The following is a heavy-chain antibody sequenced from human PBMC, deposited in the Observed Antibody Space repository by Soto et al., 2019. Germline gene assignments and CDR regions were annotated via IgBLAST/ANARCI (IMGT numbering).Heavy chain of an antibody. D-gene: IGHD3-10*01. J-gene: IGHJ4*02. CDR3: ARGGVFFFAAPTNPFDY. Sequence: QVQLVQSGAEVKKPGASVKVSCKASGYTITSYDINWVRQATGQGLEWMGWMNPNSGNTGYAQKFQGRVTMTRNTSISTAYMELSSLRSEDTAVYYCARGGVFFFAAPTNPFDYWGQGTLVTVSS. CDR1: GYTITSYD. CDR2: MNPNSGNT. V-gene: IGHV1-8*01.